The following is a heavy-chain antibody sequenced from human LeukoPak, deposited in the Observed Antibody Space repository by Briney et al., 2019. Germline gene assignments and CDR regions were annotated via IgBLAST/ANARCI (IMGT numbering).Heavy chain of an antibody. D-gene: IGHD5-18*01. CDR2: ISSSSSEI. V-gene: IGHV3-21*05. CDR3: ARDVIDTTMARSFDY. Sequence: GGSLRLSCAASGFTFSRYSMNWVRQAPGQGLEWISYISSSSSEIYYADSVKGRLTISRDNAKNSLYLQVNSLRAEDTAVYYCARDVIDTTMARSFDYWGQGTLVTVSS. J-gene: IGHJ4*02. CDR1: GFTFSRYS.